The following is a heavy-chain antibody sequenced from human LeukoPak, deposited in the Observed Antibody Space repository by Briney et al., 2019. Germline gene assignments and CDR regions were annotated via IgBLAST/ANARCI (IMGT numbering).Heavy chain of an antibody. D-gene: IGHD6-19*01. J-gene: IGHJ4*02. CDR1: GDSISSSGYY. CDR3: ARRAVENYFDY. V-gene: IGHV4-39*01. Sequence: PLEALSLTCTVSGDSISSSGYYWGWARQPPGKGLEWIGSISYSGNTYYNPSLKSRVTISVDTSKNQLSLKLNSVTAADTAVYYCARRAVENYFDYWGQGTLVTVSS. CDR2: ISYSGNT.